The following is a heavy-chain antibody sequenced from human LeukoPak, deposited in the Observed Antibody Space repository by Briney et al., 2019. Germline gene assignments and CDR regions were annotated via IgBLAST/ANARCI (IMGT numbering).Heavy chain of an antibody. J-gene: IGHJ4*02. CDR3: AKARPIVVVPAAKDY. D-gene: IGHD2-2*01. Sequence: PGGSLRLSCAASGFTFSSYAMSWVRQAPGKWLEWVSAISGSGGSTYYADSVKCRFTISRDNSKNTLYLQMNSLRAEDTAVYYCAKARPIVVVPAAKDYWGQGTLVTVSS. CDR2: ISGSGGST. V-gene: IGHV3-23*01. CDR1: GFTFSSYA.